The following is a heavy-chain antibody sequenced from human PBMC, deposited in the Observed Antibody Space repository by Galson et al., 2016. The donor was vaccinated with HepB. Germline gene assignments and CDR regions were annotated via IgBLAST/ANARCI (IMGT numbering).Heavy chain of an antibody. CDR3: VKAPTTVTTISWFDP. V-gene: IGHV3-9*01. J-gene: IGHJ5*02. D-gene: IGHD4-17*01. CDR2: INWNSGTI. Sequence: SLRLSCAASGFRFDDYAMHWVQQVPGKGLEWVSGINWNSGTIDYADSVKGRFTISRDNSNNSLYLQMNNLRPEDTALYYCVKAPTTVTTISWFDPWGQGTLVTVSS. CDR1: GFRFDDYA.